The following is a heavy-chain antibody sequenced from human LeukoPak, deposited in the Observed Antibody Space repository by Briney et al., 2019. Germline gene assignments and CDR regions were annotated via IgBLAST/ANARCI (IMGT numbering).Heavy chain of an antibody. Sequence: ASVKVSCKASGYTFTSYGISWVRQAPGQGLEWMGWISAYNGNTNYAQKLQGRVTMTEDTSTDTAYMELSSLRSEDTAVYYCATDVSSGYYVGAFDYWGQGTLVTVSS. CDR2: ISAYNGNT. CDR1: GYTFTSYG. J-gene: IGHJ4*02. CDR3: ATDVSSGYYVGAFDY. D-gene: IGHD3-22*01. V-gene: IGHV1-18*01.